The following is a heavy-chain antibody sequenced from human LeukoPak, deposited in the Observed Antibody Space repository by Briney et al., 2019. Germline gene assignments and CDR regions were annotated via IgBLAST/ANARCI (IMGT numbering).Heavy chain of an antibody. V-gene: IGHV4-34*01. Sequence: SETLSLTCAVYGGSFSGYYWSWIRQPPGKGLEWMGEINHSVSTNYNPPLNSRVTISVDTPKNQFSLKLSSVTAADTAVYYCARGGTIFTPHDAFDIWGQGTMVTVSS. CDR3: ARGGTIFTPHDAFDI. CDR2: INHSVST. D-gene: IGHD2-15*01. CDR1: GGSFSGYY. J-gene: IGHJ3*02.